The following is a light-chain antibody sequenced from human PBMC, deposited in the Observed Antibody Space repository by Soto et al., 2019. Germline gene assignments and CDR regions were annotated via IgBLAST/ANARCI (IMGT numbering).Light chain of an antibody. V-gene: IGKV1-5*03. Sequence: DIQMTQSPSTRSASVGDRVTITCRASQSLTSWLTWYQQKPGKAPKFLIYNTSILESGVPSRLSGSGSGTEFTLTISILQPDDFATYYCQHYDNYLWTFGQGTKVEIK. J-gene: IGKJ1*01. CDR1: QSLTSW. CDR3: QHYDNYLWT. CDR2: NTS.